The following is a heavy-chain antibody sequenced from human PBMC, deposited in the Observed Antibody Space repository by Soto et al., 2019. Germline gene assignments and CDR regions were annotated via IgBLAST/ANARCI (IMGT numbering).Heavy chain of an antibody. CDR1: GYTFVNHG. Sequence: QVQLMQSGAEVKEPGASVKVSCKASGYTFVNHGVSWVRQAPGQGLEWMGGIKGSTGITNYAGNFQGRVTMTTDTSTSTVYMELRSLRSADTAVYFCARHYSSHWHFVFDSWGQGTRVSVSS. CDR3: ARHYSSHWHFVFDS. D-gene: IGHD6-19*01. V-gene: IGHV1-18*01. CDR2: IKGSTGIT. J-gene: IGHJ4*02.